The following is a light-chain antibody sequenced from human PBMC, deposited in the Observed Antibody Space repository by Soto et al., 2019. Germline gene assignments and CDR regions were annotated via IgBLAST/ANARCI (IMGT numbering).Light chain of an antibody. Sequence: QSALTQPPSASGSPGQSVTISCTGTSSDVGAYHYVSWYQQHPDKAPKLMIYEVSKRPSGVSDRFSGSKSGNTASLTVSGLQAEDEADYYCSSYAGTNNWVFGGGTKLTVL. V-gene: IGLV2-8*01. CDR3: SSYAGTNNWV. J-gene: IGLJ3*02. CDR2: EVS. CDR1: SSDVGAYHY.